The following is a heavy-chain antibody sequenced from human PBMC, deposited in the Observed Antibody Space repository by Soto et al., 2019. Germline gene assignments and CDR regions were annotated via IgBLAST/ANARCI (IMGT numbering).Heavy chain of an antibody. V-gene: IGHV4-4*02. CDR3: AREGGDVILTGYRYGEGAY. CDR2: IYHSGST. CDR1: GGSISSSNW. Sequence: SEPLSLTCAVSGGSISSSNWWSWVRQPPGKGLEWIGEIYHSGSTNYNPSLKSRVTISVDKSKNQFSLKLSSVTAADTAVYYWAREGGDVILTGYRYGEGAYWGKGTLVTVS. J-gene: IGHJ4*02. D-gene: IGHD3-9*01.